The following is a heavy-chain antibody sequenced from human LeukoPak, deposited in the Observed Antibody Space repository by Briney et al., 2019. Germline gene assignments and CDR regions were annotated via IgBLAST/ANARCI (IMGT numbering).Heavy chain of an antibody. CDR3: ARDRLNAAWTYDY. Sequence: GGSLRLSCAASGFTFSSYSMNWVRQAPGKGLEWVSSISSSSSYIYYADSVKGRFTISRDNAKNSLYLQMNSLRAEDTAVYYCARDRLNAAWTYDYWGQGTLVTVSS. D-gene: IGHD6-25*01. CDR1: GFTFSSYS. V-gene: IGHV3-21*01. J-gene: IGHJ4*02. CDR2: ISSSSSYI.